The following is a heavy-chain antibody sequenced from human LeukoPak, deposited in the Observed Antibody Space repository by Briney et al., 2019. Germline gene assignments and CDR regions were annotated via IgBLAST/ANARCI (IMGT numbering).Heavy chain of an antibody. Sequence: ASVKVSCTASGYAFTLYYMHWVRQAPGQGLEWMGWVNPNSGGTNSAQKFQGRVTMTRDKSNSTAYMELSRLRFDDTAVYYCARGAGYSQSPPDYWGQGTLVTVSS. CDR2: VNPNSGGT. D-gene: IGHD1-26*01. J-gene: IGHJ4*02. CDR1: GYAFTLYY. CDR3: ARGAGYSQSPPDY. V-gene: IGHV1-2*02.